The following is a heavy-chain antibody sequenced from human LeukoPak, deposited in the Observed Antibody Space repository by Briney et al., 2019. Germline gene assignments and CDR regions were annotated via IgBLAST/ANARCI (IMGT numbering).Heavy chain of an antibody. V-gene: IGHV3-7*01. J-gene: IGHJ6*03. Sequence: PPGGSLRLSCAASGFTFSSYSMNWVRQAPGKGLEWVANIKQDGSEKYYVDSVKGRFTISRDNAKNSLYLQMNSLRAEDTAVYYCASRYGSGSYSWLDYMDVWGKGTTVTISS. CDR3: ASRYGSGSYSWLDYMDV. D-gene: IGHD3-10*01. CDR1: GFTFSSYS. CDR2: IKQDGSEK.